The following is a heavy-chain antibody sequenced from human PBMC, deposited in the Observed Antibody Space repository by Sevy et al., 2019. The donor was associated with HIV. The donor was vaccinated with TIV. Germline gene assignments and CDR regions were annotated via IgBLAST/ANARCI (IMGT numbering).Heavy chain of an antibody. J-gene: IGHJ4*02. D-gene: IGHD5-12*01. Sequence: GGSLRLSCAASGFTFSSYSMNWVRQAPGKGLEWVSSISSSSSYIYYADSVKGRFTISRDNAKNSRYLQMNSLRAEDTAVYYCARDLEFVDIVATIEGDYWGQGTLVTVSS. CDR2: ISSSSSYI. CDR1: GFTFSSYS. V-gene: IGHV3-21*01. CDR3: ARDLEFVDIVATIEGDY.